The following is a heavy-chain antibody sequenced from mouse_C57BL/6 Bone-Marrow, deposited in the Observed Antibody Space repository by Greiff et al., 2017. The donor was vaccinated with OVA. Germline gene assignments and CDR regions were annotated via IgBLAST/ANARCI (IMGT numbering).Heavy chain of an antibody. CDR2: ISDGGSYT. CDR3: ARDRGLDD. Sequence: EVKLMESGGGLVKPGGSLKLSCAASGFTFSSYAMSWVRQTPEKRLEWVATISDGGSYTYYPDNVKGRFTISRDNAKNNRYLQMSHLKSEDTAMYYCARDRGLDDWGKGTTLTVSS. V-gene: IGHV5-4*01. CDR1: GFTFSSYA. J-gene: IGHJ2*01.